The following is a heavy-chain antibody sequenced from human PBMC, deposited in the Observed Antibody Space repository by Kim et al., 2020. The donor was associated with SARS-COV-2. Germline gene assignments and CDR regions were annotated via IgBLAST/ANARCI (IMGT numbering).Heavy chain of an antibody. J-gene: IGHJ4*02. D-gene: IGHD6-19*01. V-gene: IGHV3-72*01. CDR1: GFSISDHY. Sequence: GGSLRLSCKASGFSISDHYMDWARQAPGKGLQWVGRCRDKAYRYTTEYAASVKGRFTVSRDDAGNSLYLQMNNLRPEDTAVYYCARVGQWPLDYWGQGTHVTVSS. CDR3: ARVGQWPLDY. CDR2: CRDKAYRYTT.